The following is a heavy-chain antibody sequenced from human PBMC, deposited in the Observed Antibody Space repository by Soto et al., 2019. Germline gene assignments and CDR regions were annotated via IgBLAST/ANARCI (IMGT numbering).Heavy chain of an antibody. J-gene: IGHJ4*02. V-gene: IGHV4-4*07. CDR2: IYASGTT. CDR1: GGSISSYY. CDR3: AREDCPGISYFDV. D-gene: IGHD1-1*01. Sequence: SETLSLTCTVSGGSISSYYWSWIRQPAGKGLEYIGRIYASGTTNYNPSLKSRVTMSVDAFENQFSLRLTSVTAADTAVYFCAREDCPGISYFDVWGPATLVSVSS.